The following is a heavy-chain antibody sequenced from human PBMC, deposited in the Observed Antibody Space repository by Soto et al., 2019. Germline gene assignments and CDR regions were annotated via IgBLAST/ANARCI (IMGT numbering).Heavy chain of an antibody. CDR3: ARHRGSSRWYVHRFDR. CDR1: GYTFTSYG. Sequence: ASVKVSCKASGYTFTSYGISWVRQAPGQGLEWMGWISAYNGNTNYAQKLQGRVTMTTDTSTSTAYMELRSLRSDDTAVYYCARHRGSSRWYVHRFDRCGLGALVKVYS. CDR2: ISAYNGNT. D-gene: IGHD6-19*01. V-gene: IGHV1-18*01. J-gene: IGHJ5*02.